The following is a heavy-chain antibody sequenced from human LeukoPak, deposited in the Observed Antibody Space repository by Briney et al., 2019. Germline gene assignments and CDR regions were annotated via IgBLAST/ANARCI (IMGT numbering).Heavy chain of an antibody. CDR1: GGTFSSYA. Sequence: SVKVSCKASGGTFSSYAISWVRQAPGQGLEWMGGIIPIFGTANYAQKFQGRVTITADESTSTAYMELSSLRSEDTAVYYCARSAGYCSSTSCYEPSGYWGQGTLVTVPS. V-gene: IGHV1-69*13. CDR2: IIPIFGTA. J-gene: IGHJ4*02. CDR3: ARSAGYCSSTSCYEPSGY. D-gene: IGHD2-2*01.